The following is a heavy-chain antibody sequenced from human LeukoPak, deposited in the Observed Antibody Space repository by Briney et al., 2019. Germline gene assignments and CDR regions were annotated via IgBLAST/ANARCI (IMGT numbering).Heavy chain of an antibody. CDR1: GFTFSSYA. CDR3: VRDNPLDY. D-gene: IGHD1-14*01. Sequence: GGSLRLSCAASGFTFSSYAMHWVRQAPGKGLEWVSYISSSSSTIYYADSVKGRFTISRDNSKNTLYLHINSLRVEDTALYYCVRDNPLDYWGQGTLVIVSS. J-gene: IGHJ4*02. V-gene: IGHV3-48*01. CDR2: ISSSSSTI.